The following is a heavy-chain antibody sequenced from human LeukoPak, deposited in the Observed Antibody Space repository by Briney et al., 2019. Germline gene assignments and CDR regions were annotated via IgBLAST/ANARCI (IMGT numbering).Heavy chain of an antibody. CDR2: ITTGRGET. D-gene: IGHD6-19*01. J-gene: IGHJ4*02. CDR3: ARGGKQWRGGNYFDS. CDR1: GYTFTYYA. V-gene: IGHV1-3*03. Sequence: GASVKVSCKASGYTFTYYALHWGRQAPGQSLELMGWITTGRGETRYSQEFQRRITFTRDTSARTVYMDLSDLRSEDTAVYYCARGGKQWRGGNYFDSWGQGTLVAVSS.